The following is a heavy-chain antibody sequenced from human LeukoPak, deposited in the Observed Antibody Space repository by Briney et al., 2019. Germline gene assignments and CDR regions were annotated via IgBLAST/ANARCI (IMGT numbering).Heavy chain of an antibody. D-gene: IGHD7-27*01. CDR1: GFTFSSYA. V-gene: IGHV3-30-3*01. J-gene: IGHJ4*02. CDR3: ARDLTGDTGFDY. Sequence: GGSLRLSCAASGFTFSSYAMHWVRQAPGKGLEGVAVISYDGSNKYYADSVKGRFTISRDNSKNTLYLQMNSLRAEDTAVYYCARDLTGDTGFDYWGQGTLVTVSS. CDR2: ISYDGSNK.